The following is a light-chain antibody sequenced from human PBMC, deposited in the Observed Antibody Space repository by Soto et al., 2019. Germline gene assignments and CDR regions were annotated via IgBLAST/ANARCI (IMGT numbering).Light chain of an antibody. CDR3: QQYDSSPRT. J-gene: IGKJ1*01. Sequence: IVMTQSPATLSVSPGERATLSCRASQNIYSNVAWYQQKPGQAPRLLIYRTSNRATGIPDRFSGSGSGTDFTLTISRLEPEDFAVYWCQQYDSSPRTFGQGTKVDIK. V-gene: IGKV3-20*01. CDR2: RTS. CDR1: QNIYSN.